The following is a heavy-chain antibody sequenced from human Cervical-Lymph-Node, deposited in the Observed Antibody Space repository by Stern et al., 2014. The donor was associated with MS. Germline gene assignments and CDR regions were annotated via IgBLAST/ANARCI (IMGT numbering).Heavy chain of an antibody. J-gene: IGHJ5*02. CDR2: IIPIFRTP. V-gene: IGHV1-69*01. D-gene: IGHD6-13*01. Sequence: QVQLVQSGAEVKKPGSSVKVSCKASGGTFSSYTISWVRQAPGQGLEWMGGIIPIFRTPNYAQKFQGRVTITADESTSTAYMELSSLRSEDTAVYYCARDRRSIAAAGTSWFDPWGQGTLVTVSS. CDR3: ARDRRSIAAAGTSWFDP. CDR1: GGTFSSYT.